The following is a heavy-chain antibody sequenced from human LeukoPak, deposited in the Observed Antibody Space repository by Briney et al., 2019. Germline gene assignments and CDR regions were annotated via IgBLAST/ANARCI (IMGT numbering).Heavy chain of an antibody. D-gene: IGHD3-10*01. Sequence: GGSLRLSCAASGFTVSSNYMSWVRQAPGKGLEWVSVIYSGGSTYYADSVKGRFTISRDNSKNTLYLQMNSLRAEDTAVYYCAREIPITMVRGGSFDPWGQGTLVTVSS. J-gene: IGHJ5*02. CDR2: IYSGGST. V-gene: IGHV3-53*01. CDR1: GFTVSSNY. CDR3: AREIPITMVRGGSFDP.